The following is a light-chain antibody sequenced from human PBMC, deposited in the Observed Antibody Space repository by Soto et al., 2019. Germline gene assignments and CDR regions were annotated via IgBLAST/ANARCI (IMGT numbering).Light chain of an antibody. V-gene: IGKV1D-12*01. J-gene: IGKJ2*01. CDR2: TAS. CDR1: QDIDRW. CDR3: LQSDTFPYT. Sequence: DIQMTQSPSSVSASVGDRVIISCRASQDIDRWLAWFQHKPGKAPKLLISTASSLQSGVPSRFSGSGSGTDFTLTIASLQFEDSATYYCLQSDTFPYTFGLGTKLEIK.